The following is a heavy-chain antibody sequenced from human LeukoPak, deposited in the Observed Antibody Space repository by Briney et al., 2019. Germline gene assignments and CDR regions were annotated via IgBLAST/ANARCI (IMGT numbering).Heavy chain of an antibody. D-gene: IGHD6-13*01. CDR2: ISAYNGNT. Sequence: ASVKVSCKASGYTFTSYAISWVRQAPGQGLEWMGWISAYNGNTNYAQKLQGRVTMTTDTSTSTAYMELRSLRSDDTAVYYRARDLPRIAAAGTQDYWGQGTLVTVSS. CDR3: ARDLPRIAAAGTQDY. CDR1: GYTFTSYA. V-gene: IGHV1-18*01. J-gene: IGHJ4*02.